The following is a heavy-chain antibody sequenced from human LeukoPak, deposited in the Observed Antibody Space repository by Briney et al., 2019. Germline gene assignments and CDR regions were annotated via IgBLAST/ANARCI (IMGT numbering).Heavy chain of an antibody. CDR2: INTNTGNP. Sequence: VASVKVSCKASGYTFTSYAMNWVRQAPGQGLEWMGWINTNTGNPTYAQGFTGRFVFSLDTSVSTAYLQISSLKAEDAAVYYCARDSSGAPLDYWGQGTLVTVSS. CDR3: ARDSSGAPLDY. CDR1: GYTFTSYA. D-gene: IGHD6-19*01. V-gene: IGHV7-4-1*02. J-gene: IGHJ4*02.